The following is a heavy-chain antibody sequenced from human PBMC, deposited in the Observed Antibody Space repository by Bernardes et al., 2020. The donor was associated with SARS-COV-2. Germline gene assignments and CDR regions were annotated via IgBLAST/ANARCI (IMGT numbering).Heavy chain of an antibody. D-gene: IGHD4-4*01. CDR1: GHTLIGVY. V-gene: IGHV1-24*01. CDR2: LDPLNFEI. J-gene: IGHJ4*02. CDR3: VTAREDVTVSRYYFDY. Sequence: ASVKVSCKVSGHTLIGVYIHWVRQVRGEGLEWMGGLDPLNFEIVKAQKFQGRVTLTEDTSTDTAYMELSSLRSGDTAVYYCVTAREDVTVSRYYFDYWGQGTLVTVSS.